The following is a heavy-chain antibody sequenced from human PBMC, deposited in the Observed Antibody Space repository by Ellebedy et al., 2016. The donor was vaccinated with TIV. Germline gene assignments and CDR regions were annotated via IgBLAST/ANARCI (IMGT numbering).Heavy chain of an antibody. CDR1: GFTFTNAW. J-gene: IGHJ4*02. Sequence: GGSLRLSXAASGFTFTNAWMTWVRQAPGKGLEWVGRIKSKVNGGTTDYAAPVKGRFTISRDDSKNTFYLQMNSLKTEDTAVYYCTKDKPFTSGGVISYWGQGTLVTVSS. V-gene: IGHV3-15*01. CDR3: TKDKPFTSGGVISY. D-gene: IGHD3-16*01. CDR2: IKSKVNGGTT.